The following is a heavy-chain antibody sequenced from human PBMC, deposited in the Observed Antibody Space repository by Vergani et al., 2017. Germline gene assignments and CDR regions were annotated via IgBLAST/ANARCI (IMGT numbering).Heavy chain of an antibody. CDR1: GYSIGSGFY. CDR3: ARSQGDYWYFDL. D-gene: IGHD2-21*01. J-gene: IGHJ2*01. V-gene: IGHV4-38-2*01. CDR2: IHNRGKT. Sequence: QVRLEESGPGLVKPSETLSLTCSVSGYSIGSGFYWAWIRQSPGEGLQGLTSIHNRGKTYNNPSLKSRVSVSQDTSKHRFALNLTSVTATDTAVYYCARSQGDYWYFDLWGPGSLVTVSS.